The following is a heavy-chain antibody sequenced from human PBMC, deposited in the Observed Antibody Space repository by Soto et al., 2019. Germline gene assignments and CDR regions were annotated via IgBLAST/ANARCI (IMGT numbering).Heavy chain of an antibody. V-gene: IGHV4-59*08. J-gene: IGHJ5*02. Sequence: SETLSLTCTVSGGSIGTYYWSWIRQRPGKGLEWIGYIYYSGSTNYNPSLKSRVTISVDTSKNQFSLKLSSVTAADTAVYYCARPHGGSSGWDNWFDPWGQGALVTVSS. CDR2: IYYSGST. CDR3: ARPHGGSSGWDNWFDP. D-gene: IGHD6-25*01. CDR1: GGSIGTYY.